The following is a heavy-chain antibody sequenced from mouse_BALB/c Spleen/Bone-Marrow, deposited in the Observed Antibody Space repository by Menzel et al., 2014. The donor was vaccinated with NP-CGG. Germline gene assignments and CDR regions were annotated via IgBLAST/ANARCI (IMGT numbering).Heavy chain of an antibody. J-gene: IGHJ3*01. D-gene: IGHD2-14*01. Sequence: VQLQQSGGDLVQPGGSRKLSCAASGFTISAFGMHWVRQAPERGLEWVAYIISGSNTIYYSDKVKGRFTISRDNPKNTLFLQMTSLRSEDTAMYYCARSRYDVGWFAYWGQGTLVTVSA. V-gene: IGHV5-17*02. CDR3: ARSRYDVGWFAY. CDR1: GFTISAFG. CDR2: IISGSNTI.